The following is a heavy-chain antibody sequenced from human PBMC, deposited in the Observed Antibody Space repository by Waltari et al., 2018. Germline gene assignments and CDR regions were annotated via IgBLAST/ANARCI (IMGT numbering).Heavy chain of an antibody. D-gene: IGHD3-16*02. CDR2: IKQDGSEK. J-gene: IGHJ3*02. CDR3: ARVITFGGVIVNAFDI. CDR1: GFTFSSYW. Sequence: EVQLVESGGGLVQPGGSLRLSCAASGFTFSSYWMSWVRQAPGKGLEWVANIKQDGSEKYYVDSVKGRFTISRDNAKNSLYLQMNSLRAEDTAVYYCARVITFGGVIVNAFDIWGQGTMVTVSS. V-gene: IGHV3-7*01.